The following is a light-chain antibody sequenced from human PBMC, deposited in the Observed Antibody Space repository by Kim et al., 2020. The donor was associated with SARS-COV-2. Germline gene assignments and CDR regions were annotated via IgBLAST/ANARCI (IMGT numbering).Light chain of an antibody. V-gene: IGKV3-15*01. CDR3: QQYNNWPLT. J-gene: IGKJ1*01. Sequence: VCPGERATLSCRASQSVSSNLAWYQQKPGQAPRLLIYGASTRATGIPARFSGSGSETEFTLTISSLQSEDFAVYYCQQYNNWPLTFGQGTKVDIK. CDR1: QSVSSN. CDR2: GAS.